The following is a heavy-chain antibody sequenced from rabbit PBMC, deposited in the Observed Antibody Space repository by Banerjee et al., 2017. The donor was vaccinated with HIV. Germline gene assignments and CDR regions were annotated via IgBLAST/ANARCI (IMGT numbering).Heavy chain of an antibody. CDR3: ARDLAGVIGWNFTL. CDR1: GFSFSSSYW. V-gene: IGHV1S45*01. J-gene: IGHJ6*01. D-gene: IGHD4-1*01. Sequence: QEQLVESGGGLVQPEGSLTLTCTASGFSFSSSYWICWVRQAPGKGLEWIACIYASSSGRSYSAAWAKARLTLSKTSSTTLPLQWPSLTAAYSATYFCARDLAGVIGWNFTLGGQGPLAPVS. CDR2: IYASSSGRS.